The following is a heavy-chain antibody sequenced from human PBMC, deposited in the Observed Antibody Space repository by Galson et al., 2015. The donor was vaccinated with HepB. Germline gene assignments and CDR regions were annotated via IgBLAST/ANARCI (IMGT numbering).Heavy chain of an antibody. J-gene: IGHJ3*01. CDR1: GYSFTSYD. CDR3: AKGDGDYPESFDF. Sequence: SVKVSCKASGYSFTSYDIHWVRQVTGQGLEWMGWMSPKSGDTGYAQKSQGRVTMTRDTPMRTAFMEMRSLTTEDTAVYYCAKGDGDYPESFDFWGQGTMVIVSS. V-gene: IGHV1-8*01. D-gene: IGHD4-17*01. CDR2: MSPKSGDT.